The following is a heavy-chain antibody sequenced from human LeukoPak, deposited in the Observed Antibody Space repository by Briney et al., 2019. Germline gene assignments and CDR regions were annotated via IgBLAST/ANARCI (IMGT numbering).Heavy chain of an antibody. CDR2: IYTSGST. D-gene: IGHD2-2*01. J-gene: IGHJ6*03. CDR1: GGSISSYY. Sequence: SETLSLTCTVSGGSISSYYWSWIRQPAGKGLEWIGRIYTSGSTNYNPSLKSRVTMSVDTSKNQFSLKLSSVTAADTAVYYCARLTVVPAAMPGPYYYYYYMDVWGKGTTVTVSS. CDR3: ARLTVVPAAMPGPYYYYYYMDV. V-gene: IGHV4-4*07.